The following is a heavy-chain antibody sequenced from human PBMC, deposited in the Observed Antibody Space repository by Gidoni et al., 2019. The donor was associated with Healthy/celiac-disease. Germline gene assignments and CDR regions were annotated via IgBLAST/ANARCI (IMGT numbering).Heavy chain of an antibody. CDR2: INHSGST. J-gene: IGHJ5*02. CDR1: GGSFSGYY. CDR3: ARRNWGFFSNWFDP. V-gene: IGHV4-34*01. D-gene: IGHD7-27*01. Sequence: QVQLQQWGAGLLKPSETLSLTCAVYGGSFSGYYWSWIRQPPGKGLEWIGEINHSGSTNYNPSLKSRVTISVDTSKNQFSLKLSSVTAADTAVYYCARRNWGFFSNWFDPWGQGTLVTVSS.